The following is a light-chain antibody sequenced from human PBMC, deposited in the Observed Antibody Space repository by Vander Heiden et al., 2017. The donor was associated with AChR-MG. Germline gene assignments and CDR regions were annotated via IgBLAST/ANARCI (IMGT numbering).Light chain of an antibody. V-gene: IGKV1-5*03. CDR3: QQYNSYPGT. CDR1: QSISSW. J-gene: IGKJ1*01. CDR2: TAS. Sequence: DIQMTQSPSTLSASVGDRVTITCRASQSISSWLAWYQPKPGKGPKLLIDTASTLESGVPSRCSGSGSGTEFTITISSLQPDDFATYYCQQYNSYPGTFGQGTKVEIK.